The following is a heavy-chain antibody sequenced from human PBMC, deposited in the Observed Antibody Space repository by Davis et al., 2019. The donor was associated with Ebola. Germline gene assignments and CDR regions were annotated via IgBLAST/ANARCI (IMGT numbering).Heavy chain of an antibody. Sequence: GGSLRLSCAASGFIFSDYYMTWIRQAPGKGLEWVSYISSSGSTIYYADSVKGRFTISRDNPKNSLYLQMNSLRPEDTAVYYCAGQSRGWNDASYEYWGQGTLVTVSS. D-gene: IGHD1-1*01. CDR2: ISSSGSTI. V-gene: IGHV3-11*01. J-gene: IGHJ4*02. CDR3: AGQSRGWNDASYEY. CDR1: GFIFSDYY.